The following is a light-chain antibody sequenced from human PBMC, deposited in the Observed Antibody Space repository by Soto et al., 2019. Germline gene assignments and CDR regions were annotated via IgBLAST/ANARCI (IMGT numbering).Light chain of an antibody. CDR1: SSDVGSYNL. CDR3: CSYAGSSTPLT. Sequence: QSVLTQPASVSGSPGQSITISCTGTSSDVGSYNLVSWYQQHPGKAPKLMIYEVSKRPSGVSNRFSGSKSGNTASLTISGLQAEDDADYYCCSYAGSSTPLTFATETEVTVL. V-gene: IGLV2-23*02. CDR2: EVS. J-gene: IGLJ1*01.